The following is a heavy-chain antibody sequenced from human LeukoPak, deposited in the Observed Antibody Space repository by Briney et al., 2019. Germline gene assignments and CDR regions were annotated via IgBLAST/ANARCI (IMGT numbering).Heavy chain of an antibody. CDR2: ISGYTGNT. V-gene: IGHV1-18*01. CDR1: GYAFTIYG. D-gene: IGHD3-16*01. CDR3: AREGGRSGSNYYYMDV. J-gene: IGHJ6*03. Sequence: GASVKVSCKASGYAFTIYGISWVRQAPAQGLEWMGWISGYTGNTNYAQKLQGRVTMTTDTSTRTAYMELGSLRSDDTAVYYCAREGGRSGSNYYYMDVWGKGTTVIVSS.